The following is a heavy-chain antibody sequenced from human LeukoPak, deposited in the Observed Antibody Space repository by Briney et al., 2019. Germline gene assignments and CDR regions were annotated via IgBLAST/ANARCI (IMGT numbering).Heavy chain of an antibody. D-gene: IGHD1-1*01. V-gene: IGHV3-53*01. J-gene: IGHJ4*02. CDR2: IYSGGST. CDR1: GFTVSSNY. Sequence: GGSLRLSCAASGFTVSSNYMSWVRQAPGKGLEWVSVIYSGGSTYYADSVKGRFTISRDNSKNTLYLQMNSLRAEDTAVYYCAREARTGTYLDYWGQGTLVTVSS. CDR3: AREARTGTYLDY.